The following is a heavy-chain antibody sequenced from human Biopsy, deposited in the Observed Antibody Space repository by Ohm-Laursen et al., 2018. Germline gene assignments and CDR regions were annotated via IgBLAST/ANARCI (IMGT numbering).Heavy chain of an antibody. CDR3: ARDRSGLTLTTLDF. Sequence: SLRLSCAASGFTLSSYSMNWVRQTPGKGLEWVSTISSSSDNIYYVDSVKGRFTISRDNAKNSLSLQMNSLRAEDTALYYCARDRSGLTLTTLDFWGHGTLVTVSS. CDR1: GFTLSSYS. V-gene: IGHV3-21*04. J-gene: IGHJ4*01. D-gene: IGHD6-25*01. CDR2: ISSSSDNI.